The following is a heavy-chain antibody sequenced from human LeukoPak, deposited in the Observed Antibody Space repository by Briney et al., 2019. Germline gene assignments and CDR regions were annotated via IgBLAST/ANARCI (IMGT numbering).Heavy chain of an antibody. CDR1: GGSISSYY. CDR3: ARVGGNSDYFDY. Sequence: SETLSLTCTVSGGSISSYYWSWIRQPPGKGLEWIGYIYYSGSTYYNPSLKSRVTISVDTSKNQFSLKLSSVTAADTAVDYCARVGGNSDYFDYWGQGTLVTVSS. J-gene: IGHJ4*02. CDR2: IYYSGST. V-gene: IGHV4-59*08. D-gene: IGHD4-23*01.